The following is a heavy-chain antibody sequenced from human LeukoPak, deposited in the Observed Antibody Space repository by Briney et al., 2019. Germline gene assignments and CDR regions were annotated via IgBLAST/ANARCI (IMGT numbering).Heavy chain of an antibody. CDR3: ASVRYFDWSPFDY. V-gene: IGHV3-74*01. CDR1: GFTFSSYW. Sequence: GGSLRLPCAASGFTFSSYWMHWVRQAPGKGLVWVSRINSDGSSTSYADSVKGRFTISRDNAKNTLYLRMNSLRAEDTAVYYCASVRYFDWSPFDYWGQGTLVTVSS. J-gene: IGHJ4*02. CDR2: INSDGSST. D-gene: IGHD3-9*01.